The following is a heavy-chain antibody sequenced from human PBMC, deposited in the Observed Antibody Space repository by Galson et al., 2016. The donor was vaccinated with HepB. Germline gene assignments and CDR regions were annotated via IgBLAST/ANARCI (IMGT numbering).Heavy chain of an antibody. Sequence: TLSLTCTISGVSISSGGSYWSWIRQLPGKGLQWIGYIYYTGNTFHNPSLKSRVTMSVDTSKNQFSLKVDSVTAADTAVYYCAKEFTYWGQGTLVTVSS. CDR1: GVSISSGGSY. CDR2: IYYTGNT. V-gene: IGHV4-31*03. D-gene: IGHD3-16*01. CDR3: AKEFTY. J-gene: IGHJ4*02.